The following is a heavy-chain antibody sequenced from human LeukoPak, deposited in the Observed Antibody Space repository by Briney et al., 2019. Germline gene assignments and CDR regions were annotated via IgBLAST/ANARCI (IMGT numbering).Heavy chain of an antibody. J-gene: IGHJ4*02. CDR1: GFTFSTYA. CDR2: FGGSGGTI. Sequence: GGSLRLSCAASGFTFSTYAMGWVRQAPGKGLEWVSHFGGSGGTIYYADSVKGRFTISRDNSKNTLYLQMNSLGAEDTAVYYCAKSDCGGDCHLLDYWGQGTLVTVSS. D-gene: IGHD2-21*02. V-gene: IGHV3-23*01. CDR3: AKSDCGGDCHLLDY.